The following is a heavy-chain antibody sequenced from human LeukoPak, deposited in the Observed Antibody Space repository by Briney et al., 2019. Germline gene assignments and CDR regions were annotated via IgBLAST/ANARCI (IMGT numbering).Heavy chain of an antibody. CDR3: AREGPETYFFDF. J-gene: IGHJ4*02. CDR2: IRPSGST. CDR1: GYTFTRYY. D-gene: IGHD5-24*01. V-gene: IGHV1-46*01. Sequence: GASVKVSCKASGYTFTRYYIHWVRQAPGRWLEYMGIIRPSGSTAYPQKFQGRVTMTRDTSTSAVYMELSSLTSEDTAVYYCAREGPETYFFDFWGQGTLVTVSS.